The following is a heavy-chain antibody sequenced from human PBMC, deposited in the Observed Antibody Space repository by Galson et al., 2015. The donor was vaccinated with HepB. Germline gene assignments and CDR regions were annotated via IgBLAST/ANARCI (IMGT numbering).Heavy chain of an antibody. J-gene: IGHJ6*02. V-gene: IGHV3-30*18. D-gene: IGHD6-6*01. CDR2: ISYDGSNK. Sequence: SLRLSCAASGFTCSSYGMHWVRPAPGKGLEWVEVISYDGSNKYYADSVKGRFTISRDNSKNTLYLQMNSLRDEDTAVYYCAKDLGQLEDYYYGMDVWGQGTTVTVSS. CDR1: GFTCSSYG. CDR3: AKDLGQLEDYYYGMDV.